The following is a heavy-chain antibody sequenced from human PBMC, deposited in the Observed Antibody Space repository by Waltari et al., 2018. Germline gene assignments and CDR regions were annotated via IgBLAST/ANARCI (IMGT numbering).Heavy chain of an antibody. J-gene: IGHJ5*02. V-gene: IGHV3-30*01. CDR1: GFTFSSYL. D-gene: IGHD2-15*01. Sequence: QVQLVESGGGVVQPGRSLRLSCATSGFTFSSYLFHWVRQAPGKGLEWVAIISDDGSSKYYADSVQGRFTISRDASKKTLYLQMNSLRPDDTALYFCAGGEVVADVWTWGQGTLVTVSS. CDR3: AGGEVVADVWT. CDR2: ISDDGSSK.